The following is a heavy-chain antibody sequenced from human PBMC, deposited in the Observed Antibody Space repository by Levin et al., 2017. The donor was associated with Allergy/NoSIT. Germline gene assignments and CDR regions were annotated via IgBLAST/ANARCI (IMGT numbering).Heavy chain of an antibody. CDR2: IKEDGTEK. J-gene: IGHJ5*02. Sequence: GESLKISCAASGFTFSTYWMSWVRQAPGKGLEWVANIKEDGTEKYYMDSVRGRFTISRDNAKNSLYLQMNSLRVEDMAVYYCARDRHVIAVARGVGFDPWGQGILVTVTS. CDR3: ARDRHVIAVARGVGFDP. CDR1: GFTFSTYW. D-gene: IGHD6-19*01. V-gene: IGHV3-7*04.